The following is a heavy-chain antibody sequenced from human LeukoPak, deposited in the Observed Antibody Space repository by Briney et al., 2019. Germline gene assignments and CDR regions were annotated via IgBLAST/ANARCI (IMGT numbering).Heavy chain of an antibody. V-gene: IGHV1-18*01. D-gene: IGHD2-2*01. J-gene: IGHJ4*02. CDR1: GYTFISYG. CDR2: ISAYNGNT. CDR3: VRDCSSTSCYLRY. Sequence: GASVKVSCKASGYTFISYGFSWVRQAPGQGLEWMGWISAYNGNTDYAQKLQGRVTMTTDTSTSTAYMELRSLRSDDTAVYYCVRDCSSTSCYLRYWGQGTPVTVSS.